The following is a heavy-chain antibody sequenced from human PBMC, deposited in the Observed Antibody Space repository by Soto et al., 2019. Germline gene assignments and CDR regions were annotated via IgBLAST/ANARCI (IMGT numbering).Heavy chain of an antibody. D-gene: IGHD3-3*01. CDR2: INERGKKT. CDR1: GFNFKKYA. Sequence: EVQLLESGGGLVQPGGSLRLSCEASGFNFKKYAMTWVRQAPGKGLEWVSDINERGKKTNYADSVKGRFFISRDNPTNTLYLLMNNLRAEGTAVYYCAKDRATIFGVVWKYGLDVWGQGTTVSVSS. CDR3: AKDRATIFGVVWKYGLDV. J-gene: IGHJ6*02. V-gene: IGHV3-23*01.